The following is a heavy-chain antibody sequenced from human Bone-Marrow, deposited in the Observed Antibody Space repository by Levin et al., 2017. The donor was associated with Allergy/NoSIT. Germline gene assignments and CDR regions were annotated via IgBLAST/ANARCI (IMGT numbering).Heavy chain of an antibody. CDR3: ARNVPVTDLGY. CDR2: IYSGGNT. Sequence: GVLKISCAASGFRVSNNYMTWVRQAPGKGLEWVSLIYSGGNTYYADSVKGRFTISRDNSKNTLYLQMNSLRAEDTAVYYCARNVPVTDLGYWGQGTLVTVSS. CDR1: GFRVSNNY. V-gene: IGHV3-53*01. J-gene: IGHJ4*02. D-gene: IGHD3-10*02.